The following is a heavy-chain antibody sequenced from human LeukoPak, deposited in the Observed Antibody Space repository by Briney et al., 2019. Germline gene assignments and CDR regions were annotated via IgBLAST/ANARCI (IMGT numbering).Heavy chain of an antibody. D-gene: IGHD3-22*01. V-gene: IGHV3-21*01. Sequence: GGSLRLSCAASGFTYSNYAMNWVRQAPGKGLEWVSSISSSSSYIYYADSVKGRFTISRDNAKNSLYLQMNSLRAEDTAVYYCAREENYYDSSGYDYWGQGTLVTVSS. J-gene: IGHJ4*02. CDR1: GFTYSNYA. CDR2: ISSSSSYI. CDR3: AREENYYDSSGYDY.